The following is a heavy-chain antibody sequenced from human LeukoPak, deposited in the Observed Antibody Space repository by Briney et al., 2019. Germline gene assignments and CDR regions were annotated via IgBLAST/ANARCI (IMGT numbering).Heavy chain of an antibody. CDR3: ATDGYDILTGYSLDY. D-gene: IGHD3-9*01. V-gene: IGHV4-34*01. CDR1: GGSFSGYY. Sequence: SETLSLTCAVYGGSFSGYYWSWIRQPPGKGLEWIGEINHSGSTNYNPSLKSRVTISVDTSKNQFPLKLSSVTAADTAVYYCATDGYDILTGYSLDYWGQGTLVTVSS. J-gene: IGHJ4*02. CDR2: INHSGST.